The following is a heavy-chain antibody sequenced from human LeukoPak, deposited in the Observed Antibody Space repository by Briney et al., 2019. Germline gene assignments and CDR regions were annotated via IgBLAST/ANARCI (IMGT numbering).Heavy chain of an antibody. CDR2: INPNSGGT. Sequence: ASVKVSCKASGYTFTGYYMHWVRQAPGQGLEWMGWINPNSGGTNYAQKFQGRVTLTRDTSINTAYMELSRLRSDDTAVYYCVRDFWISSWYFDYWGQGTQVTVSS. J-gene: IGHJ4*02. CDR3: VRDFWISSWYFDY. V-gene: IGHV1-2*02. CDR1: GYTFTGYY. D-gene: IGHD3-3*01.